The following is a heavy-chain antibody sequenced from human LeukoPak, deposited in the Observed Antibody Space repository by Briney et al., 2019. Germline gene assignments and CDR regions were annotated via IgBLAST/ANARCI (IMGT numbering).Heavy chain of an antibody. J-gene: IGHJ5*02. CDR3: ARGLELRYRSSTSCYPEWFDP. D-gene: IGHD2-2*01. CDR2: INHSGST. Sequence: SETLSLTCAVYGGSFSGYYWSWIRQPPGKGLEWIGEINHSGSTNYNPSLKSRVTISVDTSKNQFSLKLSSVTAADTAVYYCARGLELRYRSSTSCYPEWFDPWGQGTLVTVSS. CDR1: GGSFSGYY. V-gene: IGHV4-34*01.